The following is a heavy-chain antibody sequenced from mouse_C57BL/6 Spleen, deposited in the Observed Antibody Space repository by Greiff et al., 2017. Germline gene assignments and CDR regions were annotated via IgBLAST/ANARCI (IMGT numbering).Heavy chain of an antibody. V-gene: IGHV2-4*01. J-gene: IGHJ4*01. Sequence: VKLMESGPGLVQPSQSLSITCTVSGFSLTSYGVHWVRQPPGKGLEWLGVIWSGGSTDYNAAFISRLSISKDNSKSQVFFKMNSLQADDTAIYYCAKKGFMDCDAMDYWGQGTSVTVSS. D-gene: IGHD1-2*01. CDR1: GFSLTSYG. CDR3: AKKGFMDCDAMDY. CDR2: IWSGGST.